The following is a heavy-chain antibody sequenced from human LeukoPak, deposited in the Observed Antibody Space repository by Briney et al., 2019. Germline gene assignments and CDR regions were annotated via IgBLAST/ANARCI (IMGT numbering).Heavy chain of an antibody. Sequence: ASVKVSCKASGYTFTSYAMNWVRQAPGQGLEWMGWINTNTGNPTYAQGFTGRFVFSLDTSVSTAYLQISSLKAEDTAVCYCASHDSSGYYHYWGQGTLVTVSS. CDR3: ASHDSSGYYHY. D-gene: IGHD3-22*01. CDR1: GYTFTSYA. J-gene: IGHJ4*02. V-gene: IGHV7-4-1*02. CDR2: INTNTGNP.